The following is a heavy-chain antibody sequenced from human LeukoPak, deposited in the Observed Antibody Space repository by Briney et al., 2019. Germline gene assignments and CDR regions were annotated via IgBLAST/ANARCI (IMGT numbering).Heavy chain of an antibody. CDR2: ISVSGGST. CDR1: GFTFSGFV. V-gene: IGHV3-23*01. J-gene: IGHJ2*01. CDR3: ARPPQAGYYWFFDL. Sequence: GGSLRLSCAASGFTFSGFVISWVRQAPGKGPQWVADISVSGGSTYYADSVKGRFTISGDNAKNSLYLQMESLRVEDTAGYYCARPPQAGYYWFFDLWGRGTPVTVSS. D-gene: IGHD5-12*01.